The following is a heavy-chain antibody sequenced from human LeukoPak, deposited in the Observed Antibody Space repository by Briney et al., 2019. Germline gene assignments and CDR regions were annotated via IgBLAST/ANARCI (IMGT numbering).Heavy chain of an antibody. Sequence: GGSLRLSCAASGFTFSSYAMSWVRQAPGNGLEWVSGISASGGSTYYADSVKGRFTISRGNSKNTLYLQMNSLRAEDTAVYYCAKGYTWNNIDYWGQGTLVTVSS. J-gene: IGHJ4*02. CDR2: ISASGGST. CDR3: AKGYTWNNIDY. V-gene: IGHV3-23*01. CDR1: GFTFSSYA. D-gene: IGHD1/OR15-1a*01.